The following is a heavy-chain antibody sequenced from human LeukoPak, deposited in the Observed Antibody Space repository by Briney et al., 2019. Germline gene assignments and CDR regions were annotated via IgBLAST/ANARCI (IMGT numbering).Heavy chain of an antibody. J-gene: IGHJ4*02. V-gene: IGHV3-21*01. CDR2: ISSSSSYI. CDR1: GFTFSSYS. D-gene: IGHD6-13*01. Sequence: PGGSLRLSCAASGFTFSSYSMNWVRQAPGKGLEWVSSISSSSSYIYYADSVKGRFTISRDNAKNSLYLQTNSLRAEDTAVYYCARDTRIAAAGNDYWGQGTLVTVSS. CDR3: ARDTRIAAAGNDY.